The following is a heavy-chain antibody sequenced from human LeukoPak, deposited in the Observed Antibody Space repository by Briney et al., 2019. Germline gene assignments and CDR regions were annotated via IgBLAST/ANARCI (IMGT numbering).Heavy chain of an antibody. CDR2: IYHSGST. V-gene: IGHV4-38-2*01. Sequence: PSETLSLTCAVSGYSISSGYYWGWIRPPPGKVQEWIGSIYHSGSTYYNQSLKSRVTISVDTSKNKFSLKLSSVTAADTAVYYCARGVVVPAAIGPYYYYYYMDVWGKGTTVTVSS. CDR1: GYSISSGYY. D-gene: IGHD2-2*01. J-gene: IGHJ6*03. CDR3: ARGVVVPAAIGPYYYYYYMDV.